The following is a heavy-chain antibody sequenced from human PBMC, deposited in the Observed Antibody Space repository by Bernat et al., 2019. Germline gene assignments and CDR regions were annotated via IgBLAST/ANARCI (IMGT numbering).Heavy chain of an antibody. D-gene: IGHD6-6*01. CDR1: GFTFSNAW. J-gene: IGHJ6*02. CDR3: TTGLAARPIYPRAYDYYYYGMDV. CDR2: IKSKTDGGTT. V-gene: IGHV3-15*07. Sequence: EVQLVESGGGLVKPGGSLRLSRAASGFTFSNAWMNWVRQAPGKGLEWVGRIKSKTDGGTTDYAAPVKGRFTISREDSKNTLYLQMNSLKTEDTAVYYCTTGLAARPIYPRAYDYYYYGMDVWGQGTTVTVSS.